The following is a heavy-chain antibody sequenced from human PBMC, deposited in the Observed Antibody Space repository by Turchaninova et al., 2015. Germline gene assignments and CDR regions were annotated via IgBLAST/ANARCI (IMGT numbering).Heavy chain of an antibody. J-gene: IGHJ4*02. V-gene: IGHV3-48*03. D-gene: IGHD1-26*01. CDR2: ISTSGSSI. CDR1: GFTFSSYE. Sequence: EVQLVESGGGLVQPGGSLRLSCVASGFTFSSYEMNWVRQAPGKGLGWVSYISTSGSSIYFADSVKGRFTISRDNAKNSLYLQMNSLRVEDTAVYYCARDYLMGLDYWGQGSLVTVSS. CDR3: ARDYLMGLDY.